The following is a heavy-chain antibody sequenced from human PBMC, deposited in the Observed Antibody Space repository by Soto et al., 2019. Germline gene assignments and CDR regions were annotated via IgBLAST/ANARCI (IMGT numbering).Heavy chain of an antibody. CDR3: ARGEQLYHYYYGMNV. Sequence: ASVKVSCKASGYSFTSHAMICVLRSRVQRPEWMGWINTGNGNTRYSPKFQGRVNITRDTSASTAYMELSSLKSEDTAVYYCARGEQLYHYYYGMNVWGQGSTVTVSS. J-gene: IGHJ6*02. CDR2: INTGNGNT. CDR1: GYSFTSHA. V-gene: IGHV1-3*04.